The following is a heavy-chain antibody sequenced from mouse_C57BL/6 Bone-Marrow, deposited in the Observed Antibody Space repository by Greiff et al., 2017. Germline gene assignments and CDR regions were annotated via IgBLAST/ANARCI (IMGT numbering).Heavy chain of an antibody. J-gene: IGHJ3*01. CDR3: TTIHLGGFAY. Sequence: EVQLQESGAELVRPGASVKLSCTASGFNIKDDYMHWVKQRPEQGLEWIGWIDPGNGDTEYAAKFQGKATITADTSSNTAYLQLSSLTSEDTAVYYCTTIHLGGFAYWGQGTLVTVSA. CDR2: IDPGNGDT. V-gene: IGHV14-4*01. D-gene: IGHD3-3*01. CDR1: GFNIKDDY.